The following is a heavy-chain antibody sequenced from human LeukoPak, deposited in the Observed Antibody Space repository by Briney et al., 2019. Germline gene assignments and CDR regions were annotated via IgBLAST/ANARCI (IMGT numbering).Heavy chain of an antibody. V-gene: IGHV4-59*01. CDR3: ARSPTYSSSWNTYYFDS. Sequence: PSETLSLTCSVSGGSISNFYWSWIRQPPGKGLDWIGYIYSSGSTNYNPSLKRRVTISVDTSKNQFSLKLSSVTASDTAVFYCARSPTYSSSWNTYYFDSWAQGTLVTVSS. J-gene: IGHJ4*02. CDR2: IYSSGST. CDR1: GGSISNFY. D-gene: IGHD6-13*01.